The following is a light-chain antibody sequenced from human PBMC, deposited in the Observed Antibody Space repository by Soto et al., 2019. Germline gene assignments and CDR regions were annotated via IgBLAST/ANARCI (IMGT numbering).Light chain of an antibody. Sequence: QSVLTQPASVSGSPGQSITTSCTGTSSDVGGYNYVSWYQQHPGKAPKLMIYEVSNRPSGVSNRFSGSKSGNTASLTISGLQAEDEADYYCSSYTSSSTVVFGGGTKVTVL. CDR2: EVS. CDR3: SSYTSSSTVV. V-gene: IGLV2-14*01. CDR1: SSDVGGYNY. J-gene: IGLJ2*01.